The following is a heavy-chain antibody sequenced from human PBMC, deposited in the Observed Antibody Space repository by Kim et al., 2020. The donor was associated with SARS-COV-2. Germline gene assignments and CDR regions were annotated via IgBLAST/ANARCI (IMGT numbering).Heavy chain of an antibody. CDR1: GGSISSYY. Sequence: SETLSRTCTVSGGSISSYYWSWIRQPPGKGLEWIGYIYYSGSTNYNPSLKSRVTISVDTSKNQFSLKLSSVTAADTAVYYCAARDYGPFQHWGQGTLVTV. CDR3: AARDYGPFQH. CDR2: IYYSGST. V-gene: IGHV4-59*01. D-gene: IGHD3-10*01. J-gene: IGHJ1*01.